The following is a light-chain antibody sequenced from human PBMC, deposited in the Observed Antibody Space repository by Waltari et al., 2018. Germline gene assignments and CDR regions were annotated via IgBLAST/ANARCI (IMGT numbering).Light chain of an antibody. CDR2: KVS. CDR1: QSLVHSDGNTL. Sequence: DVVMTQSPLSLPVTLGQPASISCRSSQSLVHSDGNTLLNWFQDRPGQSPRRLIYKVSNRDFGVPDRFSGSGSGTDFTLKISRVEAEDVGVYYCMQGTHWPPITFGQGTRLEIK. V-gene: IGKV2-30*02. CDR3: MQGTHWPPIT. J-gene: IGKJ5*01.